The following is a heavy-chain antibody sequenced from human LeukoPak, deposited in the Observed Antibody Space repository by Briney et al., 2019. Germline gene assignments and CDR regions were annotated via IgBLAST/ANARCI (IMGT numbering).Heavy chain of an antibody. CDR1: GFTFNSYA. CDR3: ARSVVATPLFDY. Sequence: AGGSLRLSCATSGFTFNSYAMHWVRQAPGKGLEWVALMWYDGSKKYYADSVMGRFTISRDDSKSTLYLQMNGLGADDTAVYYCARSVVATPLFDYRGQGTLVTVSS. D-gene: IGHD5-12*01. J-gene: IGHJ4*02. CDR2: MWYDGSKK. V-gene: IGHV3-33*01.